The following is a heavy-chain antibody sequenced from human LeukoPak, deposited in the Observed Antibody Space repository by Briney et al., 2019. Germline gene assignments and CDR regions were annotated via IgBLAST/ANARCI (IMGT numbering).Heavy chain of an antibody. Sequence: SETLSLTCAVYGGSFSGYYWSWIRQPPGKGLEWIGSIYYSGSTYYNPSLKSRVTISVDTSKNQFSLKLTSVTAADTAVYYCARGLGRQQLVSPFDYWGQGTLVTVSS. CDR2: IYYSGST. CDR3: ARGLGRQQLVSPFDY. CDR1: GGSFSGYY. D-gene: IGHD6-13*01. V-gene: IGHV4-34*01. J-gene: IGHJ4*02.